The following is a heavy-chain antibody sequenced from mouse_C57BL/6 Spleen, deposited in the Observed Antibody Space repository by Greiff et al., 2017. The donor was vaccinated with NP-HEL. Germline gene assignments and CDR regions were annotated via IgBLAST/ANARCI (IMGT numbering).Heavy chain of an antibody. D-gene: IGHD1-1*01. Sequence: QVQLQQPGAELVRPGYSVKLSCKASGYTFTSYWMDWVKQRPGQGLEWIGNIYPSDSATHYNQKFKDKATLTVDKSSSTAYMQISSLTSEDSAVYYCARITTVVAPYYFDYWGQGTTLTVSS. V-gene: IGHV1-61*01. CDR2: IYPSDSAT. CDR1: GYTFTSYW. J-gene: IGHJ2*01. CDR3: ARITTVVAPYYFDY.